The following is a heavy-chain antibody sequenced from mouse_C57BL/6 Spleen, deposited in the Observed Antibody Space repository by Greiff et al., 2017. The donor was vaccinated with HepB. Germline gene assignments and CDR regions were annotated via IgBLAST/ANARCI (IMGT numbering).Heavy chain of an antibody. CDR3: SGITTLVDFDY. Sequence: VQLQQSGAELAKPGASVKLSCKASGYTFTSYWMHWVKQRPGQGLEWIGYINPSSGYTKYNQKFKDKATLTADKSSSTAYMQLSSLTDEDSAVYCCSGITTLVDFDYWGQGTTLTVSS. CDR2: INPSSGYT. D-gene: IGHD1-1*01. V-gene: IGHV1-7*01. J-gene: IGHJ2*01. CDR1: GYTFTSYW.